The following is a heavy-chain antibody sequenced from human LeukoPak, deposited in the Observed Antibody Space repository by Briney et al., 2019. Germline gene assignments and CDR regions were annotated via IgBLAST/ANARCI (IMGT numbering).Heavy chain of an antibody. D-gene: IGHD2-21*01. CDR2: IGGTGTVT. CDR3: AKDLYGDGGYCFEY. CDR1: GFIVSSNY. Sequence: PGGSLRLSCAASGFIVSSNYMTWVRQAPGKGLEWVSSIGGTGTVTYYGDSVKGRFTISRDNSKKTVQLEMSGLRADDTAVYYCAKDLYGDGGYCFEYWGQGTLVTVSS. V-gene: IGHV3-23*01. J-gene: IGHJ4*02.